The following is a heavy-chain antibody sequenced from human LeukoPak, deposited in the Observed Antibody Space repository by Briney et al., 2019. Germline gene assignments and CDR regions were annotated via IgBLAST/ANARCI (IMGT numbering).Heavy chain of an antibody. CDR2: VSIYNDNT. J-gene: IGHJ4*02. V-gene: IGHV1-18*01. D-gene: IGHD3-9*01. CDR3: TRTGHYQFDS. CDR1: GYSFTDYD. Sequence: ASVKVSCKASGYSFTDYDFSWVRQAPGQGLEWLGWVSIYNDNTNYAREFQDRITMTTDISTSTAYMELKSLTSDDTAVYFCTRTGHYQFDSWGQGTLVTVSS.